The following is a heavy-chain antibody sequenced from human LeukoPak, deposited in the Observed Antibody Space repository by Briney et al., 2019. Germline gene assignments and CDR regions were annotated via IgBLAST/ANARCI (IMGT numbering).Heavy chain of an antibody. CDR3: ARDQGRGAFDI. CDR2: ISSSSSYI. Sequence: GGSLRLSCAASGFTFSSYSMNWVRQAPGKGPEWVSSISSSSSYIYYADSVKGRFTISRDNAKNSLYLQMNSLRAEDTAVYYCARDQGRGAFDIWGQGTMVTVSS. CDR1: GFTFSSYS. J-gene: IGHJ3*02. V-gene: IGHV3-21*01.